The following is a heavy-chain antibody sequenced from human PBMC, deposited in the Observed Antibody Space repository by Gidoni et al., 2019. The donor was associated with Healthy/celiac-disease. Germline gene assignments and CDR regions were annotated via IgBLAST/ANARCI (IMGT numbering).Heavy chain of an antibody. V-gene: IGHV3-15*01. Sequence: ELQLVQSGGRLVTPGGLLRPPCAASVSTFSNPWMSWVRQAPGKGLVWVGRIKSKTDGGTTDYAAAVKGRFTISRDDSKNTLYVQMNSMKTEDTAVYYCTTDPYPIVEDDDFDIWGQGTMVTVSS. J-gene: IGHJ3*02. CDR2: IKSKTDGGTT. CDR3: TTDPYPIVEDDDFDI. D-gene: IGHD3-22*01. CDR1: VSTFSNPW.